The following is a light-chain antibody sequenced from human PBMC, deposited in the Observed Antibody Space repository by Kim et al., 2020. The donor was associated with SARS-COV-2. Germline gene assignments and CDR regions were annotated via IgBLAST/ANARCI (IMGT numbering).Light chain of an antibody. CDR1: SLRNYY. J-gene: IGLJ3*02. CDR3: NSRDSSGDHWV. V-gene: IGLV3-19*01. CDR2: GKN. Sequence: SSELTQDPVVSVALGQTVRITCQGDSLRNYYASWYQQKPGQAPVLVIYGKNNRPSGIPDRFSGSSSGNTASLTITGAQAEDEADYYCNSRDSSGDHWVFG.